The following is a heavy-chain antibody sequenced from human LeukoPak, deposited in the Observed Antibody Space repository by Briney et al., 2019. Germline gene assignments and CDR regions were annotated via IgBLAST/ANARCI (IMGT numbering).Heavy chain of an antibody. CDR2: IRPDGSEG. CDR1: GFTFNTHW. J-gene: IGHJ4*02. CDR3: SGRSGFSSIY. Sequence: PGGSLRLSCEASGFTFNTHWMNWVRQAPGKGLEWLANIRPDGSEGFYVDSVRGRFTISRDNAKNSVYLQMNNLRAEDTAVYHCSGRSGFSSIYWGQGILVTVSS. D-gene: IGHD2-2*01. V-gene: IGHV3-7*01.